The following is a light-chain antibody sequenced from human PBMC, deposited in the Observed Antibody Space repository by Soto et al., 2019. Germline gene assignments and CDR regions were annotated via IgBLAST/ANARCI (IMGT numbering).Light chain of an antibody. CDR3: SSYTTSNTRQIV. J-gene: IGLJ1*01. V-gene: IGLV2-14*03. CDR2: DVS. Sequence: QSALTQPASVSGSPGQSITISCTGTSSDVGGYNYVSWYQHHPGKAPKLMIFDVSNRPSGVSNRFSGYKSGNTASLTISGLQPDDEADYYCSSYTTSNTRQIVFGTGTK. CDR1: SSDVGGYNY.